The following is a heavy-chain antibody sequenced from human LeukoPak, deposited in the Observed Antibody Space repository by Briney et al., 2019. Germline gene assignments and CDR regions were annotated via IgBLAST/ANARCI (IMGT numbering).Heavy chain of an antibody. CDR3: ASGDRYYYGSGRDYYYGMDV. CDR1: GYTFTGYY. J-gene: IGHJ6*02. V-gene: IGHV1-2*02. Sequence: ASVKVSCKASGYTFTGYYMHWVRQAPGQGLEWMGWINPNSGGTSYAQKFQDKVTMTRDTAISTAYMELSRLRSDDTAVYYCASGDRYYYGSGRDYYYGMDVWGQGTTVTVSS. CDR2: INPNSGGT. D-gene: IGHD3-10*01.